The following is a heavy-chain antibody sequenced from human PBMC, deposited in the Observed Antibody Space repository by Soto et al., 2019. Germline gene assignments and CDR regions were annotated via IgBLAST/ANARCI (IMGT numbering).Heavy chain of an antibody. CDR2: ISAYNGNT. D-gene: IGHD1-26*01. CDR3: ARGRGGVVGTTSY. V-gene: IGHV1-18*01. Sequence: QVQLVQSGPEVKKPGASAKVSCKTSGYIFSNFGISWMRQVPGQGLEWMGWISAYNGNTNYAQKFQDIVTSATHTATHTDSLELRRLRSDATAVYYCARGRGGVVGTTSYWGQGTLVTVSS. CDR1: GYIFSNFG. J-gene: IGHJ4*02.